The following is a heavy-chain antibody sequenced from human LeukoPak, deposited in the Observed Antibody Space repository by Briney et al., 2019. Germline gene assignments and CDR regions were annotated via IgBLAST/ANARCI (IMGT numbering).Heavy chain of an antibody. D-gene: IGHD3-22*01. V-gene: IGHV4-34*01. CDR3: ARFGGPHSSGYYLGLRYAFDI. J-gene: IGHJ3*02. CDR2: INHRGGT. CDR1: GGSFSGYY. Sequence: SETLSLTGAVYGGSFSGYYWTGTRQPPGKGLEWIGKINHRGGTNYNPSLKSRATISVDTSRNRSSLKLGFVTAADTAVYYCARFGGPHSSGYYLGLRYAFDIWGQATMVTVSS.